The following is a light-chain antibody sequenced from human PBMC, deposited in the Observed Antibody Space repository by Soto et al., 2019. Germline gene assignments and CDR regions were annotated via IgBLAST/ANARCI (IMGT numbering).Light chain of an antibody. V-gene: IGLV2-14*01. Sequence: QSVLTQPASVSGSPGQSITISCTGTSSYVGAYNYVSWYQQHPGKAPQLMIYEVSNRPSGVSNRLSGSKSGNTASLTISGLQAEDEADYYCSSYTSRSTYVFGTGNKVTVL. J-gene: IGLJ1*01. CDR1: SSYVGAYNY. CDR2: EVS. CDR3: SSYTSRSTYV.